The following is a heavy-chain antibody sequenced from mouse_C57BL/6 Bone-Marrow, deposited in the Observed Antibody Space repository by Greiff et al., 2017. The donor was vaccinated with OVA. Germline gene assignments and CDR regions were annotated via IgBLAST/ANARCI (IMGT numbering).Heavy chain of an antibody. Sequence: QVHVKQSGAELARPGASVKLSCKASGYTFTSYGISWVKQRTGQGLEWIGEIYPRSGNTYYNEKFKGKATLTADKSSSTAYMELRSLTSEDSAVYFCAREDYYGSRFDYWGQGTTLTVSS. D-gene: IGHD1-1*01. V-gene: IGHV1-81*01. J-gene: IGHJ2*01. CDR3: AREDYYGSRFDY. CDR2: IYPRSGNT. CDR1: GYTFTSYG.